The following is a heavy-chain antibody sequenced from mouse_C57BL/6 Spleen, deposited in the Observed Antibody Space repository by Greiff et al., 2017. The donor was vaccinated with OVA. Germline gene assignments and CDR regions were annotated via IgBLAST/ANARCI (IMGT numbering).Heavy chain of an antibody. CDR1: GYSITSGYY. V-gene: IGHV3-6*01. CDR3: ARDRFDYDAWFAY. D-gene: IGHD2-4*01. Sequence: EVQLQESGPGLVKPSQSLSLTCSVTGYSITSGYYWNWIRQFPGNKLEWMGYISYDGSNNYNPSLKNRISITRDTSKNQFFLKLNSVTTEDTATYYCARDRFDYDAWFAYWGQGTLVTVSA. J-gene: IGHJ3*01. CDR2: ISYDGSN.